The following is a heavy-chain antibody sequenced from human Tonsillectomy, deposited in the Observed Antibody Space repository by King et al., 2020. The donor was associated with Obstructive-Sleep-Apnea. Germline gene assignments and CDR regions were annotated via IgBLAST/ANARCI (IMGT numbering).Heavy chain of an antibody. V-gene: IGHV3-66*01. D-gene: IGHD5-24*01. CDR1: GLTVRSND. J-gene: IGHJ4*02. Sequence: EVQLVESGGGLVQPGGSLRLSCEASGLTVRSNDMTWVRQAPGKGLEWVSVFYSGGSKYYADSVKDRFTISRDNSKNALYLQMNNLRVENTAVYYCARDRNGFNPIFDYWGQGTLVTVSS. CDR3: ARDRNGFNPIFDY. CDR2: FYSGGSK.